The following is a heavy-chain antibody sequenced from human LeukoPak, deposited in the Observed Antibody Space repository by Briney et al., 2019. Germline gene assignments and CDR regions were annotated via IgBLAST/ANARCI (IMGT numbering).Heavy chain of an antibody. CDR1: GFTFDDYA. J-gene: IGHJ6*03. CDR3: AKAGGYGLLHYYCMDV. Sequence: PGGSLRLSCAASGFTFDDYAMHWVRQAPGKGLEWVSGISWNSGSIGYADSVKGRFTISRDNAKNSLYLQMNSLRAEDTALYYCAKAGGYGLLHYYCMDVWGKGTTVTVSS. V-gene: IGHV3-9*01. D-gene: IGHD5-12*01. CDR2: ISWNSGSI.